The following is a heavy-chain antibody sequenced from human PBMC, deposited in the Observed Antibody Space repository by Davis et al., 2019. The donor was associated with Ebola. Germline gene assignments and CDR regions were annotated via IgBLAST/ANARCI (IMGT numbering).Heavy chain of an antibody. J-gene: IGHJ4*02. V-gene: IGHV1-69*13. CDR1: GGSFSSHP. CDR2: IIPIFDTP. Sequence: SVKVSYKTSGGSFSSHPISWVRQAPRQGHEWMGGIIPIFDTPHYAQKFQGRITITADASTSTAYMELSSLRSEDTATYFCARDFDGGNYYFDYWGPGTPVTVSS. CDR3: ARDFDGGNYYFDY. D-gene: IGHD3-9*01.